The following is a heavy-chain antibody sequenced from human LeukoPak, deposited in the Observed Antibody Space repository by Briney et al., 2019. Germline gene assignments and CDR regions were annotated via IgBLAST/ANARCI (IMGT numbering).Heavy chain of an antibody. J-gene: IGHJ4*02. CDR2: INHSGST. CDR3: AREGRGTMVRGVISK. V-gene: IGHV4-34*01. Sequence: SETLSLTCAVYGGSFSGYYWSWIRQPPGKGPEWIGEINHSGSTNYNPSLKSRVTISVDTSKNQFSLKLSSVTAADTAVYYCAREGRGTMVRGVISKWGQGTLVTVSS. CDR1: GGSFSGYY. D-gene: IGHD3-10*01.